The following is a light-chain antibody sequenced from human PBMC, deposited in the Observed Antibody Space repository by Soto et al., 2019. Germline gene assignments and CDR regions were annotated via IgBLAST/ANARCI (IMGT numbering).Light chain of an antibody. J-gene: IGLJ1*01. CDR3: CSNAAGSTYV. V-gene: IGLV2-23*01. CDR1: SSDVGSHNL. CDR2: EAS. Sequence: QSVLTQPASVSWSPGQSITSSCTGTSSDVGSHNLVSWYQQFPGKAPKLIIFEASKRPSGVSNRFSGSKSGSTASLTISGLQAEDEADYYCCSNAAGSTYVFGSGTKVTVL.